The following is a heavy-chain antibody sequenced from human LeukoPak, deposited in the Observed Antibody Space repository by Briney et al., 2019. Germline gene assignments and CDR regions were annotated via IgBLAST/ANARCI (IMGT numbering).Heavy chain of an antibody. CDR1: GYSFTNYW. D-gene: IGHD6-13*01. CDR3: ARPGIAAAGTVPYFDY. Sequence: GESLKISCKGSGYSFTNYWIGWVRQMPGKGLEWMGIIYPGDSDTRYSPSFQGQVTISADKSISTAYLQWSSLRASDTAIYYCARPGIAAAGTVPYFDYWGQGTLVTVSS. V-gene: IGHV5-51*01. CDR2: IYPGDSDT. J-gene: IGHJ4*02.